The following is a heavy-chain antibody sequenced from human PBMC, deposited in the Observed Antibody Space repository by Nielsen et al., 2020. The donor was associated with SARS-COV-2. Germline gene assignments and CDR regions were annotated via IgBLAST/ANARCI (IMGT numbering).Heavy chain of an antibody. CDR1: GYTFTSYD. J-gene: IGHJ6*02. Sequence: ASVKVSCKASGYTFTSYDINWVRQATGQGLEWMGWMNPNSGNTGYAQKFQGRVTMTRNTSISTAYMEPSSLRSEDTAVYYCARDLVTSSGWRLDYYGMDVWGQGTTVTVSS. V-gene: IGHV1-8*01. D-gene: IGHD6-19*01. CDR3: ARDLVTSSGWRLDYYGMDV. CDR2: MNPNSGNT.